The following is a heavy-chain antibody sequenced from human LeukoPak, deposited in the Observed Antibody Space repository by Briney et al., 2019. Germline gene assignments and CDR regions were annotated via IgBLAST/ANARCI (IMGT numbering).Heavy chain of an antibody. V-gene: IGHV4-4*02. CDR3: ARGYSNYAP. CDR1: GGSISSSNW. D-gene: IGHD4-11*01. CDR2: INHSGST. Sequence: SETLSLTCAVSGGSISSSNWWSWVRQPPGKGLEWIGEINHSGSTNYNPSLKSRVTISVDTSKNQFSLKLGSVTAADTAVYYCARGYSNYAPWGQGTLVTVSS. J-gene: IGHJ5*02.